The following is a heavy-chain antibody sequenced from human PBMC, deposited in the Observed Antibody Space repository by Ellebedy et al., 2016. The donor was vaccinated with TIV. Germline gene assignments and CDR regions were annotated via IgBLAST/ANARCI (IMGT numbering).Heavy chain of an antibody. CDR3: ATNNPRYCSGGACNSLGF. CDR1: GDSISNTNW. V-gene: IGHV4-4*02. D-gene: IGHD2-15*01. CDR2: IFHLGST. J-gene: IGHJ4*02. Sequence: SETLSLTXSVSGDSISNTNWWHWVRQPPGKGLEWIGEIFHLGSTNYNLSLKSRVTISVDKSTNQFSLKLNSVTAADTAVYYCATNNPRYCSGGACNSLGFWGQGTLVTVSS.